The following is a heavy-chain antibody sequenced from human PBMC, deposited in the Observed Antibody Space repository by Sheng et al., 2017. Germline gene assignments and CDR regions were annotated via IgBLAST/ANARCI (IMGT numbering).Heavy chain of an antibody. CDR1: GYSFTNYW. J-gene: IGHJ5*02. D-gene: IGHD3-3*01. CDR2: LTLLTLKP. Sequence: EVRLVQSGGRGEKSPGESLRISCKGSGYSFTNYWITWVRQVPGRAWSGWGGLTLLTLKPPTARPSEATSPSQVTSPSVTAYLQWNSLKASDTATYYCARELGVVLDPWGQGISGHRLL. V-gene: IGHV5-10-1*01. CDR3: ARELGVVLDP.